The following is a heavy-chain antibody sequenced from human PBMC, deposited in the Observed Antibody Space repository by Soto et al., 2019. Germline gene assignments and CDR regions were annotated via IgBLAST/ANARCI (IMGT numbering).Heavy chain of an antibody. J-gene: IGHJ3*02. D-gene: IGHD2-2*01. CDR1: GYSFTSYW. V-gene: IGHV5-51*01. CDR2: IYPGDSDT. Sequence: GESLKISCKGSGYSFTSYWIGWVRQMPGKGLEWMGIIYPGDSDTRYSPSFQGQVTISADKSISTAYLQWSSLKASDTAMYYCARRTEDIVVVTAKKRGAFDICRQGTMVTVSS. CDR3: ARRTEDIVVVTAKKRGAFDI.